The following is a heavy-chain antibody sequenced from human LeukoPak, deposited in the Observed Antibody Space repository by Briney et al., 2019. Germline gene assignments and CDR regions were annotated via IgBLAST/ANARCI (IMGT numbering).Heavy chain of an antibody. CDR2: IYHSGST. J-gene: IGHJ6*02. CDR1: GGSISSGGYS. CDR3: ARSDYYYGMDV. V-gene: IGHV4-30-2*01. Sequence: PSETLSLTCAVSGGSISSGGYSWSWIRQPPGKGLEWIGYIYHSGSTYYNPSLKSRVTISVDRSKNQFSLKLSSVTAADTAVYYCARSDYYYGMDVWGRGTTVTVSS.